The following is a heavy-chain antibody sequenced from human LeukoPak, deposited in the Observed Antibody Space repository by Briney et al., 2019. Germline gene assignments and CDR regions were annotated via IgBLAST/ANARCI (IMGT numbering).Heavy chain of an antibody. CDR1: GFTFSSYE. J-gene: IGHJ6*02. Sequence: GGSLRLSCAASGFTFSSYELNWVRQAPGKGLEWVSYISSSGSTIYYADSVKGRFTISRDNAKNSLYLQMNSLRAEDTAVYYCARDGLGYCSSTSCYHYYYGMDVWGQGTTVTVSS. CDR3: ARDGLGYCSSTSCYHYYYGMDV. V-gene: IGHV3-48*03. D-gene: IGHD2-2*01. CDR2: ISSSGSTI.